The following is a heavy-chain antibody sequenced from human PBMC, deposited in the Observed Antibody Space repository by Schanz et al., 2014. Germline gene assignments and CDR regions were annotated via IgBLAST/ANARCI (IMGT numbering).Heavy chain of an antibody. CDR2: INSVGSNT. CDR1: GFTFSSHW. J-gene: IGHJ4*02. D-gene: IGHD1-20*01. CDR3: ANNWNLDY. Sequence: EVQLVQSGGGLVQPGGSLRLSCAASGFTFSSHWMHWVRQDPGKGLVWVARINSVGSNTDYADSVTGRFTISRDNAKNTLYLQMNSLRAEDTAVYYCANNWNLDYWGQGTLXTVSS. V-gene: IGHV3-74*01.